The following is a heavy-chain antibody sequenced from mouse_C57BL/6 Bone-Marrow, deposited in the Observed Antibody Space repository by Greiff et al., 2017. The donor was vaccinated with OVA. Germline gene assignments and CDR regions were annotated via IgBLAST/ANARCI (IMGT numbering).Heavy chain of an antibody. Sequence: EVKVVESGTVLARPGASVKMSCKTSGYTFTSYWMHWVKQRPGQGLEWIGAIYPGNSDTSYNQKFKGKAKLTAVTSASTAYMELSSLTNEDSAVYYCTAYDGYYLAWFAYWGQGTLVTVSA. D-gene: IGHD2-3*01. CDR3: TAYDGYYLAWFAY. CDR2: IYPGNSDT. V-gene: IGHV1-5*01. J-gene: IGHJ3*01. CDR1: GYTFTSYW.